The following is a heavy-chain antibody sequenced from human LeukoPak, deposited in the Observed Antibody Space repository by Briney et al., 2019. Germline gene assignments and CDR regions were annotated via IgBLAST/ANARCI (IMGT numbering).Heavy chain of an antibody. J-gene: IGHJ4*02. V-gene: IGHV1-46*01. Sequence: GASVKVSCKASGYTFTSYGISWVRQAPGQGLEWMGIINPSGGSTSYAQKFQGRVTMTRDTSTSTVYMELSSLRSEDTAVYYCARAPGGPPQIDYWGQGTLVTVSS. CDR3: ARAPGGPPQIDY. CDR1: GYTFTSYG. D-gene: IGHD3-10*01. CDR2: INPSGGST.